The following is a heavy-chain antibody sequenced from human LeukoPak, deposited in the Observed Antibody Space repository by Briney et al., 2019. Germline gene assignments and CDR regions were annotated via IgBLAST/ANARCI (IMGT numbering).Heavy chain of an antibody. J-gene: IGHJ4*02. Sequence: PGGSLRLSCAASGFTFSSYIMNWVRQAPGKGLEWVSSISSSSSYIYYADSVKGRFTISRDNAKNSLYLQMNSLRAEDTAVYYCARGPLTGTTYYFDYWGQGTLVTVSS. CDR2: ISSSSSYI. D-gene: IGHD1-7*01. V-gene: IGHV3-21*01. CDR1: GFTFSSYI. CDR3: ARGPLTGTTYYFDY.